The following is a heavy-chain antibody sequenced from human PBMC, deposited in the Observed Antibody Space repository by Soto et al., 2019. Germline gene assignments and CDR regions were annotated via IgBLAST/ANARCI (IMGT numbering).Heavy chain of an antibody. CDR2: LNPNSGNT. V-gene: IGHV1-8*01. CDR1: GYTFTSYD. J-gene: IGHJ4*02. CDR3: ARVRTVAGNDY. Sequence: QVQLVQSGAEVKKPGASVKVSCKASGYTFTSYDINWVRQATGQGLEWMGWLNPNSGNTCYAQKFQARVTMTRNTSISTAYMELSSLRSEDTVVYYCARVRTVAGNDYWGQGTLVTVSS. D-gene: IGHD6-19*01.